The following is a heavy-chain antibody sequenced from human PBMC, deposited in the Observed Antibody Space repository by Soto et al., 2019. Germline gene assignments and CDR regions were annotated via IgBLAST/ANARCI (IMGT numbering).Heavy chain of an antibody. CDR3: AREFPPYWGGPIDDGDGY. D-gene: IGHD3-16*01. V-gene: IGHV1-69*12. J-gene: IGHJ4*02. CDR1: GGTFSSYA. CDR2: IIPIFGTA. Sequence: QVQLVQSGAEVKKPGSSVKVSCKASGGTFSSYAISWVRQAPGQGLEWMGGIIPIFGTANYAQKFQGRVTLAAVEATGTAYIGLSSLSSEDTAVYYCAREFPPYWGGPIDDGDGYWGQGTLVTVSS.